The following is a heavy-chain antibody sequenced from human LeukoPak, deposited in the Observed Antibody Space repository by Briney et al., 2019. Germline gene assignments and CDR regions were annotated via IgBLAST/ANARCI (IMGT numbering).Heavy chain of an antibody. Sequence: SGPTLVNPTQTLTLTCTFSGFSLSTSGVGVGWIRQPPGKALEWLALIYWDDDKRYSPSLKSRLTITKDTSKNQVVLTMTNMDPVDTATYYCAHKGGYDTGGGGTFDYWGQGTLVTVSS. D-gene: IGHD5-12*01. CDR2: IYWDDDK. CDR1: GFSLSTSGVG. CDR3: AHKGGYDTGGGGTFDY. J-gene: IGHJ4*02. V-gene: IGHV2-5*02.